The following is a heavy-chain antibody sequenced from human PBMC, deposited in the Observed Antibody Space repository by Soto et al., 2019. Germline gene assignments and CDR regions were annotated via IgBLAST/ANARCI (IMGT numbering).Heavy chain of an antibody. CDR1: GFPLSSYA. V-gene: IGHV3-48*03. Sequence: SGVSLSLSCPASGFPLSSYAMNWVRPAPGKGLEWVSYISSSGSTIYYADSVKGRFTISRDNAKNSLYLQMNSLRAEDTAVYYCARDSPTHSSSSKGYYYGMDGWGQGTKVTVSS. D-gene: IGHD6-6*01. CDR2: ISSSGSTI. J-gene: IGHJ6*02. CDR3: ARDSPTHSSSSKGYYYGMDG.